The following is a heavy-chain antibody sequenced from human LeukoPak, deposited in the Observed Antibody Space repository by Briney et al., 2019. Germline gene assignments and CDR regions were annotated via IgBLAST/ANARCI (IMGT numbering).Heavy chain of an antibody. D-gene: IGHD4-17*01. V-gene: IGHV3-7*01. CDR3: ARRPTYGPRVDYLDS. CDR2: IKQGGSEK. Sequence: PGGSLRLSCAASGGTFNNHWMTWVRQAPGKGLEWVASIKQGGSEKYYAASVKGRFNVSRDDAQNTLYFQMNSLSADATALYYCARRPTYGPRVDYLDSRGQGTQVTVSS. J-gene: IGHJ4*02. CDR1: GGTFNNHW.